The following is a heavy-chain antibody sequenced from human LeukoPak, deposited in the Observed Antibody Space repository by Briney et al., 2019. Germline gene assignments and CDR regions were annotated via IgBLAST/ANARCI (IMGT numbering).Heavy chain of an antibody. CDR2: IYPGDSDT. J-gene: IGHJ6*03. D-gene: IGHD5-18*01. CDR3: ARLRVDTAMVPSRGVGYYYYMDV. CDR1: GYSFTSYW. Sequence: GESLKISCKGSGYSFTSYWIGWVRQMPGKGLEWMGIIYPGDSDTRYSPSFQGQVTISADKYISTAYLQWSSLKASDTAMYYCARLRVDTAMVPSRGVGYYYYMDVWGKGTTVTVSS. V-gene: IGHV5-51*01.